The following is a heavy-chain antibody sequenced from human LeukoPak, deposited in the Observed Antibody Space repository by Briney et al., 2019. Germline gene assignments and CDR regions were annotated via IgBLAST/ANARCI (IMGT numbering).Heavy chain of an antibody. Sequence: SETLSLTCAVYGGSFSGYYWSWIRQPPGKGLEWIGEINHSGSTNYNPSLKSRVTISVDTSKNQFSLKLSSVTAADTAVYYCARVSRYGSGRRPDTSHRTYRWFDPWGQGTLVTVSS. CDR1: GGSFSGYY. CDR3: ARVSRYGSGRRPDTSHRTYRWFDP. CDR2: INHSGST. D-gene: IGHD3-10*01. J-gene: IGHJ5*02. V-gene: IGHV4-34*01.